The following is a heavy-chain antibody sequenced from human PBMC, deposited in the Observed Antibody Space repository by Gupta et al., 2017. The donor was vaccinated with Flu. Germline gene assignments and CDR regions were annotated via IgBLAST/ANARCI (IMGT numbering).Heavy chain of an antibody. CDR1: EXXXXXXX. V-gene: IGHV3-66*02. CDR2: IHNSGKT. CDR3: TREVAPAYFDH. J-gene: IGHJ4*02. Sequence: XQXXESXXXLVQPXGSLXLSCAASEXXXXXXXMTWVRQAPGKGLEWVSVIHNSGKTYYADSVKGRFTISIDSSTNSLYLQMSSLRPEDTAVYYCTREVAPAYFDHWGLGTQVTVSS.